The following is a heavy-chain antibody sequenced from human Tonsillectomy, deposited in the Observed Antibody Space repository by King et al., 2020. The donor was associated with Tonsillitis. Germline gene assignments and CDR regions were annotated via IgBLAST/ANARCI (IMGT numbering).Heavy chain of an antibody. D-gene: IGHD3-9*01. CDR1: GYTFNRYA. CDR2: INTNTGNP. CDR3: ARAFDTLTGYLL. V-gene: IGHV7-4-1*02. J-gene: IGHJ3*01. Sequence: QLVQSGSELKKTGASVKVSCKASGYTFNRYAMNGVRQTPGQRLEWVGWINTNTGNPTYAQSFTGRFVVSLDTSVSTAYLQISSLKAEDTAMYYCARAFDTLTGYLLWGQGTMVTVSS.